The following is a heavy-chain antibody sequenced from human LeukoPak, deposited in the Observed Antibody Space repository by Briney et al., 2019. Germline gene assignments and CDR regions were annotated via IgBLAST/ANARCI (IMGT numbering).Heavy chain of an antibody. V-gene: IGHV3-53*01. CDR1: GFTVSSNY. CDR3: ARYPQPAYYCYGMDV. Sequence: GGSLRLPCAASGFTVSSNYMSWVRQAPGKGLEWVSVVYSGGSTYYADSVKGRFTISRDNSKNTLYLQMNSLRAEDTAVYYCARYPQPAYYCYGMDVWGQRTTFTVSS. J-gene: IGHJ6*02. CDR2: VYSGGST. D-gene: IGHD2-2*01.